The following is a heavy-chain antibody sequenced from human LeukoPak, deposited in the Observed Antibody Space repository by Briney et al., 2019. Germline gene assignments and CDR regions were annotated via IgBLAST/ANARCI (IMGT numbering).Heavy chain of an antibody. D-gene: IGHD1-1*01. CDR1: GASFSTNY. J-gene: IGHJ6*03. CDR3: ARLYQQSKWKYYYYYMDV. V-gene: IGHV4-59*01. Sequence: SETLSLTCSVSGASFSTNYWSWIRQPPGRGLEWIGYVFVSGSTNYNPPLKSRVTISVDTSTKQFSLRLSSVNAADTAVYYCARLYQQSKWKYYYYYMDVWGKGTAVTVSS. CDR2: VFVSGST.